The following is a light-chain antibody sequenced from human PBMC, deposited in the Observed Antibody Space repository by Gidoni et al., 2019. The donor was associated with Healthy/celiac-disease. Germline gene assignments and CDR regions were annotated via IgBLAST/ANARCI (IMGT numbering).Light chain of an antibody. CDR1: QSVRSY. CDR3: HQRSNWPPT. V-gene: IGKV3-11*01. CDR2: DAS. J-gene: IGKJ5*01. Sequence: EIVLTQSPATLSLSPGERATLSCRASQSVRSYLAWYQQEPGQAPRLLIYDASNRATGIPARFSGSGSGTDFTLTISSLEPEDFAVYYCHQRSNWPPTFGQGTRLEIK.